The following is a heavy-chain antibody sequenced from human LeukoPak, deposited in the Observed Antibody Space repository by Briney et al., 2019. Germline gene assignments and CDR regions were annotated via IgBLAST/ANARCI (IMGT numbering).Heavy chain of an antibody. D-gene: IGHD5-18*01. Sequence: GGSLRLSCADSGFTFSNAWMSWVRQAPGKGLEWVGRVTSKTDGGTTDYAAPVKGRFTISRDDSKNTLYLQMNSLRTEDTAVYYCTTDKLWFSYWGQGTLVTVSS. CDR3: TTDKLWFSY. CDR2: VTSKTDGGTT. J-gene: IGHJ4*02. CDR1: GFTFSNAW. V-gene: IGHV3-15*01.